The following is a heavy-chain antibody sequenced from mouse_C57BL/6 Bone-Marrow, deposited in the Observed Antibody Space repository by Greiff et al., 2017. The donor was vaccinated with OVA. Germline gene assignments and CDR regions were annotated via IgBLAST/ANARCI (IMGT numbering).Heavy chain of an antibody. CDR3: ARGWVLYFDY. Sequence: VQLQQPGAELVMPGASVKLSCKASGYTFTSYWMHWVKQRPGQGLEWIGEIDPSDSYTNYNQKFKGKSTLTVDKSSSTAYMQLSSLTSEDSAVYYCARGWVLYFDYCGQGTTLTVSS. D-gene: IGHD1-1*02. V-gene: IGHV1-69*01. J-gene: IGHJ2*01. CDR1: GYTFTSYW. CDR2: IDPSDSYT.